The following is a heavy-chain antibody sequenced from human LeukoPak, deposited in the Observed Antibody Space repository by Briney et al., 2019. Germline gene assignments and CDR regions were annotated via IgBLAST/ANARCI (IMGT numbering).Heavy chain of an antibody. J-gene: IGHJ4*02. CDR1: GFTFSDAW. CDR3: TTRRQDGW. D-gene: IGHD2-15*01. V-gene: IGHV3-15*01. CDR2: IKSKSDGGTI. Sequence: EGSLRLSCVGSGFTFSDAWMSWVRQAPGKGPEWVGRIKSKSDGGTIDYAAPVKGRFTISRDDSRNTLYLQMNSLRTEDTAVYYCTTRRQDGWWGQGTLVTVS.